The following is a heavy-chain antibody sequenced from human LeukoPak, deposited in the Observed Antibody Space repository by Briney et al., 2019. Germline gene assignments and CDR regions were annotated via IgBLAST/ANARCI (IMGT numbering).Heavy chain of an antibody. Sequence: GGSLRLSCAASGFTFSSYSMNWVRQAPGKGLEWVPSISSSSSYIYYADSVKGRFTISRDNAKNSLYLQMNSLRAEDTAVYYCARDIYYYDSSGYYFPGGSDYWGQGTLVTVSS. CDR2: ISSSSSYI. V-gene: IGHV3-21*01. J-gene: IGHJ4*02. D-gene: IGHD3-22*01. CDR1: GFTFSSYS. CDR3: ARDIYYYDSSGYYFPGGSDY.